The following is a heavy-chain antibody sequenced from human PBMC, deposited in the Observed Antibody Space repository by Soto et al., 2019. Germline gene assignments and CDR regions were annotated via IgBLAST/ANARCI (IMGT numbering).Heavy chain of an antibody. J-gene: IGHJ3*02. D-gene: IGHD3-22*01. Sequence: SLRLSCASCVLSFYDYYMSWIRQAPGKGLEWVSYISSSGSTIYYADSVKGRFTISRDNAKNSLYLQMNSLRAEGTAVYYCARDGPYYDSSGYYRADAFDIWGQGTMVTV. CDR3: ARDGPYYDSSGYYRADAFDI. CDR1: VLSFYDYY. V-gene: IGHV3-11*01. CDR2: ISSSGSTI.